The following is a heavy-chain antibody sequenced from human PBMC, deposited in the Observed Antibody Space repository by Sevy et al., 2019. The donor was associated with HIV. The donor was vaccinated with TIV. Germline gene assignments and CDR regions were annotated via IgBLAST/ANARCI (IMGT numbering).Heavy chain of an antibody. CDR3: ARDESFSLIRVDLDH. CDR2: ISGYNGNT. D-gene: IGHD3-22*01. J-gene: IGHJ4*02. Sequence: ASVKVSCKASGYTFTNYGITWVRQAPGQGLEWMGWISGYNGNTKYAQNLQGRVTMTTDTSTSTAYMELRSLRSDDTAVYYCARDESFSLIRVDLDHWGQGTLVTVSS. V-gene: IGHV1-18*01. CDR1: GYTFTNYG.